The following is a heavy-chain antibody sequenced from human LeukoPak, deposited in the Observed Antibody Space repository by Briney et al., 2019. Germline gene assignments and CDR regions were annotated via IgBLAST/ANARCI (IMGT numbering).Heavy chain of an antibody. J-gene: IGHJ6*03. Sequence: SQALSLTCTVSGGSISSGDYYWSWIRQPPGKGLEWIGYIYYSGSTYYNPSLKSRVTISVDTSKNQFPLKLCSVTAADTAVYYCARGDYDFWSGYSNYYYYYMDVWGKGTTVTVSS. CDR2: IYYSGST. D-gene: IGHD3-3*01. CDR1: GGSISSGDYY. CDR3: ARGDYDFWSGYSNYYYYYMDV. V-gene: IGHV4-30-4*08.